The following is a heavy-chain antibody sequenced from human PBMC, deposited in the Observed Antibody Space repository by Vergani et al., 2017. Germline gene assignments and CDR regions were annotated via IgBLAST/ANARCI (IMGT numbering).Heavy chain of an antibody. CDR3: AREEGYGSGSYYLFDY. Sequence: QVQLVQSGAEVQKPGASVKVSCKASGYTFTGYYMHWVRQAPGQGLEWMGWINPNSGGTNYAQKLQGRVTMTTDTSTSTAYMELRSLRSDDTAVYYCAREEGYGSGSYYLFDYWGQGTLVTVSS. CDR1: GYTFTGYY. D-gene: IGHD3-10*01. CDR2: INPNSGGT. J-gene: IGHJ4*02. V-gene: IGHV1-2*02.